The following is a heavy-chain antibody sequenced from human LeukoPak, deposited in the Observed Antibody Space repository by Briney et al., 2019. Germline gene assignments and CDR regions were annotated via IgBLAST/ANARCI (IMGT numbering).Heavy chain of an antibody. J-gene: IGHJ4*02. Sequence: GGSLRLSCAASGFTLTSYSMNWVRQAPGKGLEWVSSISSSSSYIFYADSVKGRFAISRDNAKTSLYLQMSSLRAEDTAVYYCARRYYDTSGYPFDFWGPGTLVAVSS. V-gene: IGHV3-21*06. CDR2: ISSSSSYI. CDR1: GFTLTSYS. CDR3: ARRYYDTSGYPFDF. D-gene: IGHD3-9*01.